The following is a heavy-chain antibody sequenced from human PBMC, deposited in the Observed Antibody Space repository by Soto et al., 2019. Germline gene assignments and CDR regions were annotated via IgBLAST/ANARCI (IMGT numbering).Heavy chain of an antibody. Sequence: QVQLVQSGAEEKKPGASVKVSCKASGYTFTNYAMHWVRQAPGQRLEWMGWINAGNGNTKYSQKFQGRVTITRDTPARTAYMELSSLRFDDTAVYYCARVSGYYRPDYWGQGTLVTVSS. J-gene: IGHJ4*02. CDR2: INAGNGNT. CDR1: GYTFTNYA. D-gene: IGHD5-12*01. V-gene: IGHV1-3*05. CDR3: ARVSGYYRPDY.